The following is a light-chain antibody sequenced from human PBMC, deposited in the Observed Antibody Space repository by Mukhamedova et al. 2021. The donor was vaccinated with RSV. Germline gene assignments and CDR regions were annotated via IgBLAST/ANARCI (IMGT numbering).Light chain of an antibody. CDR2: GAS. J-gene: IGKJ5*01. CDR1: QSVSSN. CDR3: QQYNNLPPIT. V-gene: IGKV3-15*01. Sequence: GERATLSCRASQSVSSNLAWYQQKPGQAPRLLIYGASTRATGIPARFSGSGSGTEFTLTISSLQSEDFAVYYCQQYNNLPPITFG.